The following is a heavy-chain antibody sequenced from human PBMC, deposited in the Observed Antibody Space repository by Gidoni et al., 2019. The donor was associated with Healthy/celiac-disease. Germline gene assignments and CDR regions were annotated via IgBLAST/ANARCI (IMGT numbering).Heavy chain of an antibody. CDR1: GFTFSRNG. V-gene: IGHV3-30*18. CDR3: AKDRSSSGYY. J-gene: IGHJ4*02. Sequence: QVHRVESGGGVVQPGRSLSPSCAASGFTFSRNGMHWVRQAPCKGLEWVSVISYDGSYKFYADSVKGRFTISRDNSKNTLYLQMNSLRPEDTAVYYCAKDRSSSGYYWGQGTLVTVSS. D-gene: IGHD3-22*01. CDR2: ISYDGSYK.